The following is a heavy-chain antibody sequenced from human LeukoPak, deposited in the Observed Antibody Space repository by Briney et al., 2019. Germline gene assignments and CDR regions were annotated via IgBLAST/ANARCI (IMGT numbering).Heavy chain of an antibody. V-gene: IGHV3-23*01. CDR1: GFTFSNYA. Sequence: PGGSLRLSCAASGFTFSNYAVSWVRQAPGKGLEWVSALSGDGYSAYYAGSVRGRFTISRDNSKNTLYLQMNSLRADDTALYYCAKGPSYGGPFDYWGQGTLVTVSS. CDR2: LSGDGYSA. D-gene: IGHD4-23*01. J-gene: IGHJ4*02. CDR3: AKGPSYGGPFDY.